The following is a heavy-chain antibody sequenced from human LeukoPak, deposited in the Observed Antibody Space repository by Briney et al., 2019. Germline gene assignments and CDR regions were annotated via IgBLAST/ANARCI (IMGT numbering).Heavy chain of an antibody. D-gene: IGHD3-22*01. CDR1: GFSVSSNY. CDR3: ARDHNYYDSSGYYP. Sequence: PGGSLRLSCAVSGFSVSSNYMTWVRQAPGKGLEWVSVIYSGGSTYYADSVKGRFTISRDNSKNTLYLQMNSLTAEDTAVYYCARDHNYYDSSGYYPWGQGTLVTVSS. V-gene: IGHV3-66*01. CDR2: IYSGGST. J-gene: IGHJ5*02.